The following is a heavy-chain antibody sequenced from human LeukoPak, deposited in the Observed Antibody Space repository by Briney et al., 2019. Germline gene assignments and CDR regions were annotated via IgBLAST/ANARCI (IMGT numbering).Heavy chain of an antibody. CDR3: ARGSSMVRGSLVFYFYGMDV. CDR1: GGSISSCDYY. Sequence: SETLSLTCTVSGGSISSCDYYWSWIRQPPGKGLEWIGYIYYSGSTYYSPSLKSRVTISVDTSKNQFSLKLRSVTAADTAVYYCARGSSMVRGSLVFYFYGMDVWGQGTTVTVSS. J-gene: IGHJ6*02. V-gene: IGHV4-30-4*01. CDR2: IYYSGST. D-gene: IGHD3-10*01.